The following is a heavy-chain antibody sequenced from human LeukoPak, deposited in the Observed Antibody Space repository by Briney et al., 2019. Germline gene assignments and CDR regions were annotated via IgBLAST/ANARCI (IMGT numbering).Heavy chain of an antibody. V-gene: IGHV4-39*01. J-gene: IGHJ4*02. CDR3: AGQRAWFGEWAFDY. D-gene: IGHD3-10*01. CDR2: INRGGHT. Sequence: SETLSLTCSMSSASITAIDNHYWGWIRQPPGKGLEWIGSINRGGHTYYNPPLESRFTISVDTSKNQFSLMVTSVTAPDTAVYYCAGQRAWFGEWAFDYWGPGTLVTVSS. CDR1: SASITAIDNHY.